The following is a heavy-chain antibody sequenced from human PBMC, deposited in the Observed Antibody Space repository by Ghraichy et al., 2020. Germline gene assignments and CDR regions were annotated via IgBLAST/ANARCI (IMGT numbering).Heavy chain of an antibody. CDR2: ISYDGSNK. CDR3: ASATVTPDPQLDY. CDR1: GFTFSSYA. J-gene: IGHJ4*02. V-gene: IGHV3-30*04. Sequence: GGSLRLSCAASGFTFSSYAMHWVRQAPGKGLEWVAVISYDGSNKYYADSVKGRFTISRDNSKNTLYLQMNSLRAEDTAVYYCASATVTPDPQLDYWGQGTLLTVSS. D-gene: IGHD4-17*01.